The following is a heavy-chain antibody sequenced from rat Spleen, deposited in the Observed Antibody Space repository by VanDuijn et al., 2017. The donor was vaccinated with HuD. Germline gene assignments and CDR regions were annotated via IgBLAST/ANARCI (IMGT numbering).Heavy chain of an antibody. CDR2: ISYDGSKI. D-gene: IGHD1-6*01. V-gene: IGHV5-29*01. J-gene: IGHJ2*01. CDR1: GFTFSDYY. CDR3: ARVMYRTDAYFDY. Sequence: EVQLVESDGGLVQPGTSLRLSCAASGFTFSDYYMAWVRQAPTTGLEWVATISYDGSKIYYRGSVKGRFTISRDNAESTLYLQMDSLRSEDTATYYCARVMYRTDAYFDYWGQGVMVTVSS.